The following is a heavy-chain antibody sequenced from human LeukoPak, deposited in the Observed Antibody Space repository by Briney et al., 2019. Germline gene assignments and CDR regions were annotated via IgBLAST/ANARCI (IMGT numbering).Heavy chain of an antibody. CDR2: INHSGST. J-gene: IGHJ2*01. V-gene: IGHV4-34*01. CDR3: ARDPYQWLLLERHWYFDL. Sequence: SETLSLTCAVYGGSFSGYYWSWIRQPPGKGLEWIGEINHSGSTNYNPSLKSRVTISVDTSKNQFSLKLSSVTAADTAVYYCARDPYQWLLLERHWYFDLWGRGTLVTVSS. CDR1: GGSFSGYY. D-gene: IGHD3-22*01.